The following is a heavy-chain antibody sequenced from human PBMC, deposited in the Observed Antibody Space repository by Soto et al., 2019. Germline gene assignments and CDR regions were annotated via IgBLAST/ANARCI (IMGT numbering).Heavy chain of an antibody. D-gene: IGHD3-16*01. V-gene: IGHV1-18*01. CDR2: NNGYYGNT. CDR3: ARMGDVPYYYTGMDV. Sequence: QVQLVQSGAEVKKPGASVKVSCKASGYTFTSYGISWVRQAPGQGLEWMGWNNGYYGNTNHVQKLQGRGTMSTDTSSXTAYMELRRLRPDDSAVYYCARMGDVPYYYTGMDVWGQGATVTVAS. CDR1: GYTFTSYG. J-gene: IGHJ6*02.